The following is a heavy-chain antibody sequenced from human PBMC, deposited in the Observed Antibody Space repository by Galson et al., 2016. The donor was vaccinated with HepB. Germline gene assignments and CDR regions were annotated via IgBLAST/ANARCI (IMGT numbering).Heavy chain of an antibody. Sequence: SVKVSCKASGYTFGSYALLWVRQAPGQRPEWLGCIHAALGNTRYSQKFQGRLTITRDTSATTAYLELSSLKSEDTALYFCARDDYNKTEGGCGDHYRGQGTLVTVSS. CDR1: GYTFGSYA. J-gene: IGHJ4*02. D-gene: IGHD4-17*01. V-gene: IGHV1-3*01. CDR3: ARDDYNKTEGGCGDHY. CDR2: IHAALGNT.